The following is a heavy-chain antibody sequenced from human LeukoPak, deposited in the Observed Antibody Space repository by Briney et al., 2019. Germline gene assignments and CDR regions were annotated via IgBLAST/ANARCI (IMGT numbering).Heavy chain of an antibody. J-gene: IGHJ4*02. CDR1: GFTFSTFA. V-gene: IGHV3-23*01. D-gene: IGHD2-8*02. CDR2: IFPSGGEI. Sequence: GGSLRLSCAASGFTFSTFAMIWVRQPPGKGLERVSSIFPSGGEIHYADSVRGRFTISRDNSKSTLSLQMNSLRAEDTAIYYCATYRQVLLPFESWGQGTLVTVSS. CDR3: ATYRQVLLPFES.